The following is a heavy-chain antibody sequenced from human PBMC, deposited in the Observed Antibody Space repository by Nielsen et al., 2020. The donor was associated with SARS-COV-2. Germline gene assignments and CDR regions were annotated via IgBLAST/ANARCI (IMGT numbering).Heavy chain of an antibody. CDR2: INPNSGNT. CDR3: ARGAGGVASGWYRSINWYFDL. J-gene: IGHJ2*01. CDR1: GYTFTGYY. D-gene: IGHD6-19*01. Sequence: ASVKVSCKASGYTFTGYYMHWVRQAPGQGLEWMGRINPNSGNTNYAQKLQGRVTMTTDTSTSTAYMELRSLRSDDTAVYYCARGAGGVASGWYRSINWYFDLWGRGTLVTVSS. V-gene: IGHV1-2*06.